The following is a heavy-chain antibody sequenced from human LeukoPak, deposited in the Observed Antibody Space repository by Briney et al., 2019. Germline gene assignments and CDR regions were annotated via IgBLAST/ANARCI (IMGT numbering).Heavy chain of an antibody. CDR3: ARAVDYRNYFDY. Sequence: SQTLSLTCTVSGDSMTRGGYYWSWVRQHPGKGLEWIGFIYHSGTTFYNPSQGRAAISVDTSQNQFSLKLTSVTAADTAVYYCARAVDYRNYFDYWGQGTLVTVSS. V-gene: IGHV4-31*03. CDR2: IYHSGTT. J-gene: IGHJ4*02. CDR1: GDSMTRGGYY. D-gene: IGHD4-11*01.